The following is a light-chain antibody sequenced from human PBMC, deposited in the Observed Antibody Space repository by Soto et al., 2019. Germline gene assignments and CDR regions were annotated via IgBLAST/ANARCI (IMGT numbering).Light chain of an antibody. CDR3: SSYTSSSTRV. CDR1: SSDVGGYDF. J-gene: IGLJ3*02. Sequence: QPASVSGSPGQSITISCTGTSSDVGGYDFVSWYQQHPGKAPKLMIYEVTNRPSGVSKRFSGSKSGNMASLTISGLQAEDEADYYCSSYTSSSTRVFGGGTKLTVL. V-gene: IGLV2-14*01. CDR2: EVT.